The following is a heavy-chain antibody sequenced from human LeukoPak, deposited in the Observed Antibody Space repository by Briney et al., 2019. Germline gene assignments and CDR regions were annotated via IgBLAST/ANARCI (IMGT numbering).Heavy chain of an antibody. CDR3: AKPTRVSFSSIDY. D-gene: IGHD6-13*01. V-gene: IGHV3-21*01. Sequence: GESLRLSCAASGFTFSTYSMNWLRLAPGKGLEWVSSISPDSKYKYYVDSVKGRFTISRDNAKSSLYLQMNSLRAEDTAVYYCAKPTRVSFSSIDYWGQGTLVTVSS. J-gene: IGHJ4*02. CDR1: GFTFSTYS. CDR2: ISPDSKYK.